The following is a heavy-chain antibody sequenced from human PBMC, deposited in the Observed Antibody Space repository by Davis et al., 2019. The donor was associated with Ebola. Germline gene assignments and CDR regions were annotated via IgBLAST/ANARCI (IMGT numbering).Heavy chain of an antibody. D-gene: IGHD3-9*01. CDR3: ARDSKRYFDWLLPYAFDY. V-gene: IGHV4-39*07. CDR1: GGSISSSSYY. Sequence: PSETLSLTCTVSGGSISSSSYYWGWIRQPPGKGLEWIGSIYYSGSTYYNPSLKSRVTISVDTSKNQFSLKLSSVTAADTAVYYCARDSKRYFDWLLPYAFDYWGQGTLVTVSS. CDR2: IYYSGST. J-gene: IGHJ4*02.